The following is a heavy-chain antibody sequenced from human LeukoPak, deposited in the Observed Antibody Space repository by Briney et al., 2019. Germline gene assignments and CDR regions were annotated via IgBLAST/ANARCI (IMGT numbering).Heavy chain of an antibody. D-gene: IGHD3-9*01. CDR2: IIPILGIA. CDR3: ARGPGLTGLGYFDY. Sequence: ASVKVSCKASGGTFSSYAISWVRQAPGQGLEWMGRIIPILGIANYAQKFQGRVTITADKSTSTAYMELSSLRSEDTAVYYCARGPGLTGLGYFDYWGQGTLATVSS. V-gene: IGHV1-69*04. CDR1: GGTFSSYA. J-gene: IGHJ4*02.